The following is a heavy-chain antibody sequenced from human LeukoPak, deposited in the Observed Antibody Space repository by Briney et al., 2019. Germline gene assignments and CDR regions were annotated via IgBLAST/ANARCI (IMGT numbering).Heavy chain of an antibody. J-gene: IGHJ6*03. D-gene: IGHD6-13*01. CDR1: GGSISSYY. Sequence: SETLSLTCTVSGGSISSYYWSWIRQPAGKGLEWIGRIYTSGSTNYNPSLKSRVTISVDTSKNQFSLKLSSVTAADTAVYYCARGGYSSSWSRLYYYMDVWGKGTTVTVSS. CDR2: IYTSGST. V-gene: IGHV4-4*07. CDR3: ARGGYSSSWSRLYYYMDV.